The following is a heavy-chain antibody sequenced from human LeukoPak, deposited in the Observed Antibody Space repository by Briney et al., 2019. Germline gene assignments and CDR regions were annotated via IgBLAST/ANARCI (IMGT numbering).Heavy chain of an antibody. CDR2: TSGTGGTT. CDR1: GFTFGNYA. CDR3: AKEGGTTQGHYYYYMDV. D-gene: IGHD1-1*01. J-gene: IGHJ6*03. Sequence: GGSLRLSCAASGFTFGNYAMTWVRQAPGKGLEWVSSTSGTGGTTVYADSVKGRFTISRDNSKNTLYLQMNSLRAEDTAVYYCAKEGGTTQGHYYYYMDVRGKGTTVTVSS. V-gene: IGHV3-23*01.